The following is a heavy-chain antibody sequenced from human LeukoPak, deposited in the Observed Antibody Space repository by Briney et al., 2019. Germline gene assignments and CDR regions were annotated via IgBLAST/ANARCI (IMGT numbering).Heavy chain of an antibody. CDR3: AKDRWITMVRGLTFDY. D-gene: IGHD3-10*01. J-gene: IGHJ4*02. CDR2: IFSGGST. V-gene: IGHV3-66*01. Sequence: GGALRLSCAASRFTASSNYMSCVRQAPGKGVEWGSVIFSGGSTYYADSVKGRFTISRDNSKNTLYLQMNSLRAEDTAVYYCAKDRWITMVRGLTFDYWGQGTLVTVSS. CDR1: RFTASSNY.